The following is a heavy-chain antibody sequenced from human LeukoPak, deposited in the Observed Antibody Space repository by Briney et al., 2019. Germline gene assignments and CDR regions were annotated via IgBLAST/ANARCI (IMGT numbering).Heavy chain of an antibody. CDR2: IYYSGST. CDR1: GGSISSYY. D-gene: IGHD6-13*01. CDR3: ARRIAAAGRGNWFDP. J-gene: IGHJ5*02. Sequence: SETLSLTCTVSGGSISSYYWSWIRQPPGKGLEWIGYIYYSGSTNYNPSLKSRVTISVDTSKNEFSLKLSSATAADTAVYCCARRIAAAGRGNWFDPWGQGTLVTVSS. V-gene: IGHV4-59*01.